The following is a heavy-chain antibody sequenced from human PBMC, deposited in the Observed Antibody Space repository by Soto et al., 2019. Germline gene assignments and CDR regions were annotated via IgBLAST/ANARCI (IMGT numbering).Heavy chain of an antibody. CDR3: ARDRGYTYGFDY. D-gene: IGHD5-18*01. V-gene: IGHV3-48*02. J-gene: IGHJ4*02. Sequence: EVQLVESGGGLVPPGGSLRLSCAASGLTFTSYGMNWVRQAPGKGLEWVSFISSSSSTLYYTDSVKGRFTISRDNAKNSLYLQMNSLRDEDTAVYYCARDRGYTYGFDYWGQGTLVTVSS. CDR2: ISSSSSTL. CDR1: GLTFTSYG.